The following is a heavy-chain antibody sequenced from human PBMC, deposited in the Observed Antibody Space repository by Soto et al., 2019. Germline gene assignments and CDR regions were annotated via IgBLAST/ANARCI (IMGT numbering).Heavy chain of an antibody. CDR3: AKGRKSVTTGGFDY. CDR1: GFTFSSYA. Sequence: GALRLSCAASGFTFSSYAMTWVRQSPGKGLEWVAALSGSGANTYYADSVKGRFTISRDNPQNTLYLVMNSLRVEDTAVYYCAKGRKSVTTGGFDYWGQGTLVTVSS. V-gene: IGHV3-23*01. CDR2: LSGSGANT. D-gene: IGHD1-26*01. J-gene: IGHJ4*02.